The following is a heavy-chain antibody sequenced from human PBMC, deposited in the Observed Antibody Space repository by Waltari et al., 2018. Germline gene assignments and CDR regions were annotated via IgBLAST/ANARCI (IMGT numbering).Heavy chain of an antibody. J-gene: IGHJ4*02. V-gene: IGHV1-69*10. CDR1: GGTFSSYA. CDR2: IIPILGIA. CDR3: AREGGIGSGYYPDY. Sequence: QVQLVQSGAEVKKPGSSVKVSCKASGGTFSSYAISWVRQAPGQGLEWMGGIIPILGIANYAQKLQGRVTITADKSTSTAYMELSSLRSEDTAVYYCAREGGIGSGYYPDYWGQGTLVTVSS. D-gene: IGHD3-22*01.